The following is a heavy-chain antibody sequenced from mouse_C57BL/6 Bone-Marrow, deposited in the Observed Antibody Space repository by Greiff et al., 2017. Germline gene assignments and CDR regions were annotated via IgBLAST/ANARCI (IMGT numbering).Heavy chain of an antibody. CDR3: ARVTTVVATPHFGY. CDR2: IDPSDSYT. Sequence: QVQLQQPGAELVMPGASVKLSCKASGYTFTSYWMHWVKQRPGQGLEWIGEIDPSDSYTNYNQKFTGKATLTVDTSSSTAYMQLSSLTSEDSAVYYCARVTTVVATPHFGYWGQGTTLTVSS. J-gene: IGHJ2*01. CDR1: GYTFTSYW. V-gene: IGHV1-69*01. D-gene: IGHD1-1*01.